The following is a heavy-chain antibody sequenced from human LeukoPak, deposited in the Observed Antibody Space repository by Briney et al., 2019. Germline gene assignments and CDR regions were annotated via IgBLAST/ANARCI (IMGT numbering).Heavy chain of an antibody. Sequence: SSETLSLTCTVSGGSISSYYWSWIRQPPGKGLEWIGYIFYSGSTTYNPSLKSRVTISVDTSKNQFSLKLSSVTAADTAVYYCAKEGYCSGGSCLGLGLFDPWGQGTLVTVSS. D-gene: IGHD2-15*01. CDR3: AKEGYCSGGSCLGLGLFDP. CDR2: IFYSGST. V-gene: IGHV4-59*01. J-gene: IGHJ5*02. CDR1: GGSISSYY.